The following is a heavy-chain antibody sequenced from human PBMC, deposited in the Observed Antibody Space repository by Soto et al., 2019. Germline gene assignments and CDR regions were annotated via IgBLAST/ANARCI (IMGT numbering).Heavy chain of an antibody. Sequence: GGSLRLSCAASGFTVSSNYMSWVRQAPGKGLEWVSVIYSGGSTYYADSVKGRFTISRDNSKNTLYLQMNSLRAEDTAVYYCARDAYSSSWYVGYWGQGTLVTVSS. CDR2: IYSGGST. CDR3: ARDAYSSSWYVGY. D-gene: IGHD6-13*01. V-gene: IGHV3-66*01. CDR1: GFTVSSNY. J-gene: IGHJ4*02.